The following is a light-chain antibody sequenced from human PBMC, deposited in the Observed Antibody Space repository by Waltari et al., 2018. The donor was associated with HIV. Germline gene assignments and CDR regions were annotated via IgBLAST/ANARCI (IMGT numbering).Light chain of an antibody. CDR1: SGNIASTD. Sequence: NFILTQPPSVSESPGKTVTISCTRTSGNIASTDGQWYQQRPGSSPTTVIYANNQRPSGVPDRFSGSIDSSSNSASLTISGLRTEDEADYYCQSHDNKIFYVFGGGTYVTVL. J-gene: IGLJ1*01. CDR2: ANN. CDR3: QSHDNKIFYV. V-gene: IGLV6-57*01.